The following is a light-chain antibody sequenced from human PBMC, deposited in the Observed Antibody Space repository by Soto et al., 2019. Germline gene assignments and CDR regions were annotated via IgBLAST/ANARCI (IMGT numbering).Light chain of an antibody. CDR3: QQYYNVPRT. CDR1: QSVLHSSNNKNY. V-gene: IGKV4-1*01. CDR2: WAS. Sequence: DIVMTQSPDSLAVSLGERATINCKSSQSVLHSSNNKNYLAWYQHKPGQPPKLLIYWASTRESGVPDRFSGSGSGTDFTLTISSLQAEDVAVYYCQQYYNVPRTFGQGTNLEIK. J-gene: IGKJ2*02.